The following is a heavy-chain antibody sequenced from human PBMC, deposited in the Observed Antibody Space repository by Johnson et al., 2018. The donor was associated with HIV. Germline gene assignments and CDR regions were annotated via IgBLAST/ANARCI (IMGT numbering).Heavy chain of an antibody. J-gene: IGHJ3*02. CDR1: GFTFDDYG. Sequence: EVLLVESGGGVVRPGGSLRLSCAASGFTFDDYGMSWVRQAPGKGLEWVSGINWNGGDTGYADSVKGRFTISRDNAKNSLYLQMNSLRAEDTALYYCARDRALGWGLLGAFDIWGQGTMVTVSS. CDR3: ARDRALGWGLLGAFDI. CDR2: INWNGGDT. V-gene: IGHV3-20*04. D-gene: IGHD1-26*01.